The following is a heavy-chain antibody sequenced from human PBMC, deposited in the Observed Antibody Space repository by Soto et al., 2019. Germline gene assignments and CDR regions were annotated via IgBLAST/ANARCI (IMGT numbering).Heavy chain of an antibody. CDR3: AKELVKRQQLVLVDY. D-gene: IGHD6-13*01. Sequence: QVQLVESGGGVVQPGRSLRLSCAASEFTFSSYGMHWVRQAPGKGLEWVAVISYDGSNKYYADSVKGRFTISRDNSKNTLYLQMNSLRAEDTAVYYCAKELVKRQQLVLVDYWGQGTLVTVSS. CDR1: EFTFSSYG. CDR2: ISYDGSNK. J-gene: IGHJ4*02. V-gene: IGHV3-30*18.